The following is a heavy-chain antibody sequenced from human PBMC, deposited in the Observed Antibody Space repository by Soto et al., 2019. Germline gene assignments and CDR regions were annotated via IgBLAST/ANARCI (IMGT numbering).Heavy chain of an antibody. D-gene: IGHD3-3*02. CDR3: ARDTETLGPRANDALDI. J-gene: IGHJ3*02. CDR2: INAGSGNT. CDR1: GYTFSAYT. Sequence: ASVKVSCKVTGYTFSAYTRNWVRQAPGQSLEWMGWINAGSGNTKYSQNFQGRVSITRDTSASTVYMELTGLTSEDTAVYYCARDTETLGPRANDALDIWGQGTMVTVSS. V-gene: IGHV1-3*01.